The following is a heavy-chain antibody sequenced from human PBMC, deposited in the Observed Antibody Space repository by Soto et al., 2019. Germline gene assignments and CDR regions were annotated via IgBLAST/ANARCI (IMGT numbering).Heavy chain of an antibody. Sequence: EVQLVESGGGLVQPGGSLRLSCAASGFTVSSNYMSWVRQAPGKGLEWVSVVYSDGSTYYADSVKGRFTISRHNSKNTLYLQMNSLSVEDTAVYYCARLRWHDYWGQGSLVTVSS. D-gene: IGHD4-17*01. CDR3: ARLRWHDY. CDR1: GFTVSSNY. J-gene: IGHJ4*02. V-gene: IGHV3-53*04. CDR2: VYSDGST.